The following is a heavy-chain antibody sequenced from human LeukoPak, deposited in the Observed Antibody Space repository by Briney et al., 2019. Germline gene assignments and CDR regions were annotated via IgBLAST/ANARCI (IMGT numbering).Heavy chain of an antibody. CDR3: ARVVRGVVTSNWFDP. CDR2: VASSGTS. CDR1: GDSLNTYY. D-gene: IGHD2-21*02. Sequence: TSETLSLTSTVSGDSLNTYYWTWIRQTPGKELEWIGFVASSGTSNYNPSLKSRVSISIDTSKNQFSLALTSVTPADTAVYYCARVVRGVVTSNWFDPWGQGTLVSVSS. J-gene: IGHJ5*02. V-gene: IGHV4-59*01.